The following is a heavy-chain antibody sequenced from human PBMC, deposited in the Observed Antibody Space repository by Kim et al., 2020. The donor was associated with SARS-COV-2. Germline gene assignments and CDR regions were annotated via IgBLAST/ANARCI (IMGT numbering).Heavy chain of an antibody. J-gene: IGHJ5*02. Sequence: ASVKVSCKASGYIFTSDGISWVRQAPGQGLEWMGWSSPLNGKTKFAQKFQGRVIMTRDTSTNTVDMELRSLTSDDTAVYFCARDGGVARGIDAWGQGTLV. CDR2: SSPLNGKT. V-gene: IGHV1-18*01. CDR1: GYIFTSDG. CDR3: ARDGGVARGIDA. D-gene: IGHD3-16*01.